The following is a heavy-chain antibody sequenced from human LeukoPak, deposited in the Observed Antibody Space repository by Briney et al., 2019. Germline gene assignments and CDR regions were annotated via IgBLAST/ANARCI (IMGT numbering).Heavy chain of an antibody. Sequence: ASVKVSCKASGGTFSSYAISWVRQAPGQGLEWMGEIIPIFGTANYAQKFQGRVTITTDESTSTAYMELSSLRSEDTAVYYCARHFWSGYYRDYWGQGTLVTVSS. CDR2: IIPIFGTA. J-gene: IGHJ4*02. D-gene: IGHD3-3*02. CDR3: ARHFWSGYYRDY. V-gene: IGHV1-69*05. CDR1: GGTFSSYA.